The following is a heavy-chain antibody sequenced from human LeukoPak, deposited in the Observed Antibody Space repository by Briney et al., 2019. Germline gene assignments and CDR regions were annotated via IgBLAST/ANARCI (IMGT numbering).Heavy chain of an antibody. CDR3: ARDLGWAYYDCVWGSYIPGAFDI. Sequence: SETLSLTCTVSGGSISSYYWSWIRQPPGKGLEWIGYIYYSGSTNYNPSLKSRVTMSVDTSKNQFSLKLSSVTAADTAVYYCARDLGWAYYDCVWGSYIPGAFDIWGQGTMVTVSS. V-gene: IGHV4-59*01. J-gene: IGHJ3*02. CDR2: IYYSGST. D-gene: IGHD3-16*01. CDR1: GGSISSYY.